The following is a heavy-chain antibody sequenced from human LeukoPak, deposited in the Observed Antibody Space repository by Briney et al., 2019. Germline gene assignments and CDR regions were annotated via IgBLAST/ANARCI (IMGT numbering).Heavy chain of an antibody. J-gene: IGHJ3*02. V-gene: IGHV4-31*03. CDR3: ASGVTTVNDAFDI. D-gene: IGHD4-17*01. CDR1: GGSISSGGYY. Sequence: SETLSVTCTVSGGSISSGGYYWSWIRQHPGKGLEWLGYIYYSGSTYYNPSLKSRVTISVDTSKNQFSLKLSSVTAADTAVYYCASGVTTVNDAFDIWGQGTMVTVSS. CDR2: IYYSGST.